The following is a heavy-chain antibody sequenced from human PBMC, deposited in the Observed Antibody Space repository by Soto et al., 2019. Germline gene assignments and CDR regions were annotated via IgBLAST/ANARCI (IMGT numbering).Heavy chain of an antibody. CDR1: GFSLTTSGVG. CDR3: AHGSGWLFDY. CDR2: LYWDDDN. J-gene: IGHJ4*02. V-gene: IGHV2-5*02. D-gene: IGHD6-19*01. Sequence: QITLKESGPTLVKPTQTITLTCTFSGFSLTTSGVGVGWIRQPPGKALEWLALLYWDDDNQYSPSLRNRLTLTKDTSKDQVVLTMTNMDPVDTATYYCAHGSGWLFDYGGQGTLVTVSS.